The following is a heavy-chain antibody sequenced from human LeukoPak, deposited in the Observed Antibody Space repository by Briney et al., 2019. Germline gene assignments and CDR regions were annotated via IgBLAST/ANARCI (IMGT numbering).Heavy chain of an antibody. V-gene: IGHV4-34*01. CDR3: ARGPPRYCSSTSCPLNWFDP. D-gene: IGHD2-2*01. CDR2: INQGGTA. Sequence: SETLSLTCVVYGGSSSIKEWSWIRQSPGKGLEWIGQINQGGTATYSASLKSRVTISGDMSKTQFSLRLTSVTAADTAVYYCARGPPRYCSSTSCPLNWFDPWGQGTLVTVSS. J-gene: IGHJ5*02. CDR1: GGSSSIKE.